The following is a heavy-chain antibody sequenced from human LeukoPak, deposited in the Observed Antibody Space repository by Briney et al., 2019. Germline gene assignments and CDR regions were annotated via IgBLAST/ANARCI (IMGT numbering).Heavy chain of an antibody. J-gene: IGHJ4*02. V-gene: IGHV1-24*01. CDR2: FDPEDGET. Sequence: GASVKLSFKVSGYTLTVLSMHWVRQAPGKGLEWMGGFDPEDGETIYAQKFQGRVTMTEDTATDTAYMELSRLRSDDTAVYYCATTRYSSSWYEYYFDYWGQGTLVTVSS. D-gene: IGHD6-13*01. CDR1: GYTLTVLS. CDR3: ATTRYSSSWYEYYFDY.